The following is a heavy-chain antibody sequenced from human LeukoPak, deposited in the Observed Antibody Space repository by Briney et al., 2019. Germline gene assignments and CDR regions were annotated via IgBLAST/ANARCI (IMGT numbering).Heavy chain of an antibody. CDR2: IRYDGSNK. CDR1: GFIFSDYG. Sequence: GGSLRLSCAASGFIFSDYGMHWVRQAPGKGLQWVAFIRYDGSNKYYLDSVKGRFTISRDSSKNTLYLQMNSLRAEDTAVYYCAREDDNLYYFDYWGQGTLVTVSS. CDR3: AREDDNLYYFDY. J-gene: IGHJ4*02. V-gene: IGHV3-30*02. D-gene: IGHD1-1*01.